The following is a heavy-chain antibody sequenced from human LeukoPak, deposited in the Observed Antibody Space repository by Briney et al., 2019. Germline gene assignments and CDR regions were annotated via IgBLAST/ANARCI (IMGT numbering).Heavy chain of an antibody. D-gene: IGHD6-13*01. V-gene: IGHV4-59*08. J-gene: IGHJ4*02. Sequence: SETLSLTCTVSGGSISSYYWSWIRQPPGKGLEWIGYIYYSGSTNYNPSLKSRVTISVDTSKNQFSLKLSSVTAEDTAVYYCARYTPIAAAFDYWGQGTLVTVSS. CDR1: GGSISSYY. CDR3: ARYTPIAAAFDY. CDR2: IYYSGST.